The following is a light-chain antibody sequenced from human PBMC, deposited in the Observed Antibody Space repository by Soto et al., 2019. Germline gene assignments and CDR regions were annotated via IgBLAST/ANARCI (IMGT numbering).Light chain of an antibody. Sequence: QSALTQPASVSGSPGQSITISCTGTSSDVGGYNYVSWHQQHPGKAPKLIIYDVSNRPSGVSNRFSGSKSGNTASLTISGLQAEDEADYYCSSYASSSIYVFGTGTKVTV. CDR3: SSYASSSIYV. CDR1: SSDVGGYNY. CDR2: DVS. J-gene: IGLJ1*01. V-gene: IGLV2-14*01.